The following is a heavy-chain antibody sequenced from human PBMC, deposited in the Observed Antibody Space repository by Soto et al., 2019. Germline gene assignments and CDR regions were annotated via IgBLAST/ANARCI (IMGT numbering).Heavy chain of an antibody. CDR1: GFTLSSYW. Sequence: GGSLRLSCAASGFTLSSYWMSWVRQAPGKGLEWVANIKQDGSEKYYVDSVKGRFTISRDTAKSSLYLQLNSLRAEDTAVYYCARLYGSSYSPRYYGMDVWGQGTTVTVSS. D-gene: IGHD6-13*01. V-gene: IGHV3-7*05. CDR3: ARLYGSSYSPRYYGMDV. CDR2: IKQDGSEK. J-gene: IGHJ6*02.